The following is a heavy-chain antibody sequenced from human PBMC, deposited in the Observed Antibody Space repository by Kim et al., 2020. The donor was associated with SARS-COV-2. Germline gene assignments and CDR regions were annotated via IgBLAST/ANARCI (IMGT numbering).Heavy chain of an antibody. D-gene: IGHD6-19*01. J-gene: IGHJ6*02. CDR1: GGSISSYY. CDR3: ARVGRYSSGPMDV. Sequence: SETLSLTCTVSGGSISSYYWSWIRQPPGKGLEWIGYIYYSGSTNYNPSLKSRVTISVDTSKNQFSLKLSSVTAADTAVYYCARVGRYSSGPMDVWGQGTTVTVSS. V-gene: IGHV4-59*01. CDR2: IYYSGST.